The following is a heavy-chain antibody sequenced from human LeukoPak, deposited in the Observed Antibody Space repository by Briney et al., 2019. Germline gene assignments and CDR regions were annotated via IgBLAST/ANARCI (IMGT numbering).Heavy chain of an antibody. CDR1: GGSISPYS. D-gene: IGHD7-27*01. J-gene: IGHJ4*02. Sequence: PSETLSLTCTVSGGSISPYSWSWIRQPPGKGLEWIGYIYYSGSTNYNPSLKSRVTISLDTSKKQFSLWLSSVTAADTAVYYCARFRGLGTWYFDYWGQGALVTVSS. CDR2: IYYSGST. V-gene: IGHV4-59*01. CDR3: ARFRGLGTWYFDY.